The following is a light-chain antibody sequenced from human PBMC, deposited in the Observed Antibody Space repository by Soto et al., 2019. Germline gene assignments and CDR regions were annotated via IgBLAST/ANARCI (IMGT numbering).Light chain of an antibody. CDR1: QNIYSN. CDR3: LQYHNLWA. J-gene: IGKJ1*01. Sequence: IVMTQSPATLSVSPGERATLSCRDSQNIYSNVAWCQPRPGQAPRLLIYRASTSATGIPARFSGSGSGTEFTRTISSLHSEDFTVYSSLQYHNLWAVGQGTKGEIK. CDR2: RAS. V-gene: IGKV3-15*01.